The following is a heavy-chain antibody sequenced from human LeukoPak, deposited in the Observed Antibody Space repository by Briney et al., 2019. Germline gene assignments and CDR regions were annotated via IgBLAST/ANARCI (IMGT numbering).Heavy chain of an antibody. CDR3: ARSGRGYDDAFDI. J-gene: IGHJ3*02. CDR2: ISSSSSYI. Sequence: GGSLRLSCAASGFVFSSYTMNWVRQAPGKGLEWVSSISSSSSYIYYADSVKGRFTISRDNAKNSVYLEMNSLRAEDTAVYYCARSGRGYDDAFDIWGQGTMVTVSS. CDR1: GFVFSSYT. D-gene: IGHD5-12*01. V-gene: IGHV3-21*01.